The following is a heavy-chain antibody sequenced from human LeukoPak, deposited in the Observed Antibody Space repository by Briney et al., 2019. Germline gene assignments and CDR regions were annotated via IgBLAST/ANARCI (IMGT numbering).Heavy chain of an antibody. Sequence: GGSLRLSCAASGFTFSSYEMNWVRQAPGKGLVWVSRINSDGSSTSYADSVKGRFTISRDNAKNTLYLQMNSLRAEDTAVYYCASPGWVVPAAFDYWGQGTLVTVSS. CDR2: INSDGSST. CDR1: GFTFSSYE. V-gene: IGHV3-74*01. D-gene: IGHD2-2*01. J-gene: IGHJ4*02. CDR3: ASPGWVVPAAFDY.